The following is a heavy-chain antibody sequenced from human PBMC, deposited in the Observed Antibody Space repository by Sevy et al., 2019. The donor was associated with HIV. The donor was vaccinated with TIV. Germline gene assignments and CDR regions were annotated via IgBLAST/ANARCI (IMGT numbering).Heavy chain of an antibody. V-gene: IGHV3-30*18. D-gene: IGHD2-2*01. J-gene: IGHJ4*02. Sequence: GGSLRLSCAASGFTFSSYGMHWVRQAPGKGLEWVAVISYDGSNKYYADSVKGRFTISRDNSKNTLYLQMNSLRAEDTAVYYCAKADGYCSSTSRHHFDYWGQGTLVTVSS. CDR2: ISYDGSNK. CDR3: AKADGYCSSTSRHHFDY. CDR1: GFTFSSYG.